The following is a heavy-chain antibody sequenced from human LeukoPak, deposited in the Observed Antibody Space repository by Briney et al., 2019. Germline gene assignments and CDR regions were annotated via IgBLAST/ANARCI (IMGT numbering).Heavy chain of an antibody. CDR1: GGSITSHY. CDR2: ISYSGST. V-gene: IGHV4-59*08. J-gene: IGHJ4*02. CDR3: AATNYHGSGNYYNAFDY. D-gene: IGHD3-10*01. Sequence: SSETLSLTCTVSGGSITSHYWSWLRQPPGKGLEWMGHISYSGSTEYNPSLKSRVTISVDTSKNQFSLNLSSGTAADTAVYYCAATNYHGSGNYYNAFDYWGQGTLVTVSP.